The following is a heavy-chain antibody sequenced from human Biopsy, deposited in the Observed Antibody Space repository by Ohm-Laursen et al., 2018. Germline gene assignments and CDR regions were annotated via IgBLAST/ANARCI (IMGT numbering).Heavy chain of an antibody. Sequence: SVKVSCKASGYDFLDFHIHWVRQVPGQGLEWIGHINPHTGVTKYAQKFLDRITMTGDTSISTAYMDLSRLTSADTGIYYCARPAGGVSTIGFDPWGQGTLVTVSS. V-gene: IGHV1-2*05. CDR2: INPHTGVT. CDR1: GYDFLDFH. D-gene: IGHD5/OR15-5a*01. CDR3: ARPAGGVSTIGFDP. J-gene: IGHJ5*02.